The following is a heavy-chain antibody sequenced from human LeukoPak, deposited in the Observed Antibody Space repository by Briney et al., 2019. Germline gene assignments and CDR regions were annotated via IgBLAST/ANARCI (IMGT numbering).Heavy chain of an antibody. J-gene: IGHJ4*02. D-gene: IGHD1-1*01. CDR2: ISYDGSNK. V-gene: IGHV3-30*04. Sequence: GGSLRHSCAASGFTFSSHAMHWVRPAPGKGLEWVAVISYDGSNKYYADTVKSRFTISRDNSKNTLYLQMNSLRAEDMAVYYCARDPPQRDMTYYFDYWGQGTLVTVSS. CDR3: ARDPPQRDMTYYFDY. CDR1: GFTFSSHA.